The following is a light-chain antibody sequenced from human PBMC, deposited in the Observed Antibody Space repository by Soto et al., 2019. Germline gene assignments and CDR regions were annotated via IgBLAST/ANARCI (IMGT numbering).Light chain of an antibody. V-gene: IGKV3-20*01. CDR3: QQYGSSPPYT. J-gene: IGKJ2*01. Sequence: ESVLTQSPGTLSLSPGERATLSCRASQSVSSGYFAWYQQKPGQAPRLLIYGASSRATGIPDRFSGSGSGTDFTLTISRLEPEDCAVYYCQQYGSSPPYTFGQGTKLEIK. CDR2: GAS. CDR1: QSVSSGY.